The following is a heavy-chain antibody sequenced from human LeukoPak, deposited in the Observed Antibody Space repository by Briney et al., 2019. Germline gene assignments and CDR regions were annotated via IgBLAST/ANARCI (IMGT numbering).Heavy chain of an antibody. J-gene: IGHJ4*02. CDR3: VRDIYIRRDSWYDVRSFDT. V-gene: IGHV3-74*01. D-gene: IGHD3-3*01. CDR2: INSDGSTT. Sequence: GSLRLSCVASGFTFSSYWMHWVRRAPGKGLVWASRINSDGSTTIYADSVKGRFTMSRDNAKNTLYLQMNSLRAEDMAVYYCVRDIYIRRDSWYDVRSFDTWGQGTLVTVSS. CDR1: GFTFSSYW.